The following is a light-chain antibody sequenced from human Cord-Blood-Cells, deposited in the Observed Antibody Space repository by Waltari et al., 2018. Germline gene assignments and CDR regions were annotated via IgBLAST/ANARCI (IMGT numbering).Light chain of an antibody. J-gene: IGKJ3*01. V-gene: IGKV3-11*01. CDR2: DAS. CDR3: QQRSNWQFT. CDR1: QSVSSD. Sequence: EIVLTQSPATLSLSPGERATLSCRASQSVSSDLAWYQQKPGQAPRLLIYDASNRATGIPARFSGSGSGTDCTLTISSLEPEDFAVYYCQQRSNWQFTFGPGTKVDIK.